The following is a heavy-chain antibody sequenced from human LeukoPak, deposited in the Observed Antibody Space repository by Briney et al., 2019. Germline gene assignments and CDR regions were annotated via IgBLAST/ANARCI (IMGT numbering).Heavy chain of an antibody. CDR2: IYYSGST. CDR3: ATIFGSFAFDI. J-gene: IGHJ3*02. CDR1: GGSISSGGYS. Sequence: PSETLSLTCTVSGGSISSGGYSWSWIRQHPGKGLEWIGYIYYSGSTYYNPSLKSRVTISVDTSKNQFSLKLSSVTAADTAVYYCATIFGSFAFDIWGQGTMVTVS. V-gene: IGHV4-31*03. D-gene: IGHD3-3*01.